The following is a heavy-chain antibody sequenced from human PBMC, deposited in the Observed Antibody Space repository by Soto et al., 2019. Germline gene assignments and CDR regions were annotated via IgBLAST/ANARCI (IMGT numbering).Heavy chain of an antibody. V-gene: IGHV4-30-4*01. D-gene: IGHD2-15*01. CDR2: IYKSTTT. J-gene: IGHJ5*01. Sequence: QVHLLESGPGLVKPSQTLSLTCSVSGDSISTVDYFWAWIRQPPGQALEYIGYIYKSTTTYYNPSFESRVAISLDRSKSQFSLNVTSVTAAYSAVYFCARGRYCLTGRCFPNWFDSWGQGTLVTVSS. CDR1: GDSISTVDYF. CDR3: ARGRYCLTGRCFPNWFDS.